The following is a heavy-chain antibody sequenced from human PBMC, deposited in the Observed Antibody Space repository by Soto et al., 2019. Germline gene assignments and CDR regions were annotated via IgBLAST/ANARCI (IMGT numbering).Heavy chain of an antibody. CDR1: GGSISSYY. CDR2: IYYSGST. CDR3: ARGHSGSYPGD. Sequence: PSETLSLTCTVSGGSISSYYWSWIRQPPGKGLEWIGYIYYSGSTNCNPSLKSRVTISVDTSKNQFSLKLSSVTAADTAVYYCARGHSGSYPGDWGQGTLVTVSS. V-gene: IGHV4-59*12. J-gene: IGHJ4*02. D-gene: IGHD1-26*01.